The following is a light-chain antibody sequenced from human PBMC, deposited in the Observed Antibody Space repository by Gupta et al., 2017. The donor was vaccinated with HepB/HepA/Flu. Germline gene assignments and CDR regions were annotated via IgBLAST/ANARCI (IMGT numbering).Light chain of an antibody. Sequence: VLTQSPDTLSLSPVERATLSCRASQSVNKYLAGYQHKPRQAPRLLIYDAANRGTGVAARFSGGGCGRDVTLTNSSREQEDFAGYYCQQRQYWPPVTFGQGTQLEIK. V-gene: IGKV3-11*02. CDR2: DAA. J-gene: IGKJ5*01. CDR3: QQRQYWPPVT. CDR1: QSVNKY.